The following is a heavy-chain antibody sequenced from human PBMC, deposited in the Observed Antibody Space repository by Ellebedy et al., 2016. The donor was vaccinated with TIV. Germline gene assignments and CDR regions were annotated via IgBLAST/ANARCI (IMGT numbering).Heavy chain of an antibody. CDR1: GGSISGYY. V-gene: IGHV4-59*01. D-gene: IGHD2-21*02. CDR2: VYYSGAT. J-gene: IGHJ5*01. CDR3: ARIHRDCYGGACYVMDS. Sequence: MPSETLSLTCTVSGGSISGYYWSRVRQPPGKGLELIGYVYYSGATNYNPSLKSRVTISLGTSKRQFSLNLRSVTAADTAVYFCARIHRDCYGGACYVMDSWGQGTLVTVSS.